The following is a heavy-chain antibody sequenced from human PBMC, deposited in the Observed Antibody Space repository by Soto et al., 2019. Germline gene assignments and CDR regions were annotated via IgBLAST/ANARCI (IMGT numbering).Heavy chain of an antibody. CDR1: DGSVSSGNYY. J-gene: IGHJ4*02. CDR3: ARDSLALFDS. V-gene: IGHV4-61*01. Sequence: KASETLSLTCTVSDGSVSSGNYYWTWIRQPPGKGLEWIGYIYSSGTTLYNPSLKSRVSISVDRSMNQFSLKLSSVTAADTAVYYCARDSLALFDSWGQGTVVTVSS. D-gene: IGHD5-12*01. CDR2: IYSSGTT.